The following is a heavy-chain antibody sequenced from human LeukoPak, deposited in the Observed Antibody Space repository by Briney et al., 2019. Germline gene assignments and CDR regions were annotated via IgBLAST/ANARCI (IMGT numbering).Heavy chain of an antibody. D-gene: IGHD6-13*01. J-gene: IGHJ4*02. CDR2: IKQDGSEK. V-gene: IGHV3-7*01. Sequence: SGGSLRLSCAAPGFTFSSYWMSWVRQAPGKGLEWVANIKQDGSEKYYVDSVKGRFTISRDNAKNSLYLQMNSLRAEDTAVYYCARRSASLSSSFNYFDYWGQGTLVTVSS. CDR1: GFTFSSYW. CDR3: ARRSASLSSSFNYFDY.